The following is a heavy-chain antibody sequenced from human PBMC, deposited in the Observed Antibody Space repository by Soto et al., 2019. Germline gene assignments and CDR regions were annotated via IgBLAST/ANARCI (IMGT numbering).Heavy chain of an antibody. J-gene: IGHJ6*02. CDR2: ISSGGEYL. CDR3: ATDGAAGAVMGV. V-gene: IGHV3-21*01. D-gene: IGHD6-13*01. CDR1: GLTFSAFG. Sequence: EVQLVESGGGLVKPGGSLRLSCAASGLTFSAFGMNWVRQAPGKGLEWVSSISSGGEYLDYADSVKGRLTISRDNPQNSLFLQLDSLRVEDTAVYYFATDGAAGAVMGVRGQGTRVTLSS.